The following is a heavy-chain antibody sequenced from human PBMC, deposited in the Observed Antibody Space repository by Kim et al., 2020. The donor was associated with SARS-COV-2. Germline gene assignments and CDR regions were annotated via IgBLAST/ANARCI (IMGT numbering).Heavy chain of an antibody. CDR2: ISSSSSYI. D-gene: IGHD3-22*01. J-gene: IGHJ4*02. Sequence: GGSLRLSCAASGFTFSSYSMNWVRQAPGKGLEWVSSISSSSSYIYYADSVKGRFTISRDNAKNSLYLQMNSLRAEDTAVYYCARDGDKNYYDSSGYKHVDYWGQGTLVTVSS. CDR1: GFTFSSYS. CDR3: ARDGDKNYYDSSGYKHVDY. V-gene: IGHV3-21*01.